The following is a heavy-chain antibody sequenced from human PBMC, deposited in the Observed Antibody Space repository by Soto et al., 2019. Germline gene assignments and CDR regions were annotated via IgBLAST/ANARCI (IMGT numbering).Heavy chain of an antibody. D-gene: IGHD4-17*01. CDR2: IWYDGSNK. CDR1: GFTFSSYG. CDR3: ARGGVFDYGDYYYYGMDV. J-gene: IGHJ6*02. V-gene: IGHV3-33*01. Sequence: PGGSLRLSCAASGFTFSSYGMHWVRQAPGKGLEWVAVIWYDGSNKYYADSVKGRFTISRDNSKNTLYLQMNSLRAEDTAVYYCARGGVFDYGDYYYYGMDVWGQGTTVTVSS.